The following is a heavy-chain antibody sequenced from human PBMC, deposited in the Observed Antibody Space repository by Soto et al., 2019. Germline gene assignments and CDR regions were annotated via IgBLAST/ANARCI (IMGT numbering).Heavy chain of an antibody. CDR3: ATTLTIFGVVTTRGFAP. D-gene: IGHD3-3*01. CDR1: GYTLTELS. J-gene: IGHJ5*02. V-gene: IGHV1-24*01. Sequence: ASVKVSCKVSGYTLTELSMHWVRQAPGKGLEWMGGFDPEDGETIYAQKFQGRVTMTEDTSTDTAYMELSSLRSEDTAVYYCATTLTIFGVVTTRGFAPWGQGTLVTVS. CDR2: FDPEDGET.